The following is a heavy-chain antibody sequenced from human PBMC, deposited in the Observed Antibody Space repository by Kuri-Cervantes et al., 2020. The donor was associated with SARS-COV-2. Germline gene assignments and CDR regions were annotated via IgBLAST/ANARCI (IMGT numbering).Heavy chain of an antibody. CDR2: IYSGGST. Sequence: GESLKISCAASGFTVSSNYMSWVRQAPGKGLEWVSVIYSGGSTYYADSVKGRFTISRDNSKNTLYLQMNSLRAEDTAVYYCARRGQLVPYYYYYMDVWGKGTTVTVSS. CDR3: ARRGQLVPYYYYYMDV. V-gene: IGHV3-53*01. J-gene: IGHJ6*03. CDR1: GFTVSSNY. D-gene: IGHD6-6*01.